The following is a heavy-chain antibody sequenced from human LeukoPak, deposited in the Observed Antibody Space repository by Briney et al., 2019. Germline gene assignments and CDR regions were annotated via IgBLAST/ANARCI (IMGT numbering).Heavy chain of an antibody. CDR3: ARGSSSWHANWYFDL. V-gene: IGHV3-21*01. D-gene: IGHD6-13*01. CDR1: GFTFSSYA. Sequence: GRSLRLSCAASGFTFSSYAMNWVRQAPGRGLEWVSSISSSSGYIHYADSVKGRFTISRDNAKNSVYLQMDSLRAEDTAVYYCARGSSSWHANWYFDLWGRGTLVTVSS. J-gene: IGHJ2*01. CDR2: ISSSSGYI.